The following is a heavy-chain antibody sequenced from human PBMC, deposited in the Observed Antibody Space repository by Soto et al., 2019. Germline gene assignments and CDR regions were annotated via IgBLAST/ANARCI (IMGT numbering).Heavy chain of an antibody. Sequence: HLGGSLRLSCAASGFTFSSYSMNWVRQAPGKGLEWVSYISSSSSTIYYADSVKGRFTISRDNAKNSLYLQMNSLRDEDTAVYYCARRLRFLEWQGYAFDIWGQGTMVTVSS. J-gene: IGHJ3*02. CDR3: ARRLRFLEWQGYAFDI. CDR2: ISSSSSTI. V-gene: IGHV3-48*02. D-gene: IGHD3-3*01. CDR1: GFTFSSYS.